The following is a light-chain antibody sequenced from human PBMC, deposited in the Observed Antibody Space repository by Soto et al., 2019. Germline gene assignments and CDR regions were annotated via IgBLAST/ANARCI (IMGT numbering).Light chain of an antibody. CDR1: QSIGTY. Sequence: DIQMTQSPSSLSASVGDRVTVTCRASQSIGTYLNWYPQKPGKAPKLLMYAASNLQTGVPSRFSGSGSGTDFTLAITSLQPEDSATYYCQQIYTSPYTFGQGSKLEIK. J-gene: IGKJ2*01. CDR2: AAS. V-gene: IGKV1-39*01. CDR3: QQIYTSPYT.